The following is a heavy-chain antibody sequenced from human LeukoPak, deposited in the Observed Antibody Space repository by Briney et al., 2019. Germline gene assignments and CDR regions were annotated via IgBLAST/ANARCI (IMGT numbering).Heavy chain of an antibody. J-gene: IGHJ6*02. V-gene: IGHV3-30-3*01. CDR1: GFTVSSNY. CDR2: ISYDGSNK. Sequence: GGSLRLSCAASGFTVSSNYMSWVRQAPGKGLEWVAVISYDGSNKYYADSVKGRFTISRDNSKNTLYLQMNSLRAEDTAVYYCARGGIPQDKYYYYYYGMDVWGQGTTVTVSS. CDR3: ARGGIPQDKYYYYYYGMDV.